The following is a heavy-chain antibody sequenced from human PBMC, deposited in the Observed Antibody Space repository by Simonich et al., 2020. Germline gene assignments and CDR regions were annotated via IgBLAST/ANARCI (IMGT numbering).Heavy chain of an antibody. Sequence: QVQLVQSGAEVKKPGASVKVSCKASGYTFTGYYMHWVRQAPGQGLWLMGGTNRNSGGTNYAQKFQGRVTMTRDTSISTAYMELSRLRSDDTAVYYCARDPVVPAAIRNAFDIWGQGTMVTVSS. CDR1: GYTFTGYY. J-gene: IGHJ3*02. CDR3: ARDPVVPAAIRNAFDI. CDR2: TNRNSGGT. V-gene: IGHV1-2*02. D-gene: IGHD2-2*01.